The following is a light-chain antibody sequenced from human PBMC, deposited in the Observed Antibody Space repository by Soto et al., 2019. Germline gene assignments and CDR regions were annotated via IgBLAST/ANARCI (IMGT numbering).Light chain of an antibody. CDR2: KAS. CDR3: QQYNTYST. V-gene: IGKV1-5*03. CDR1: QSISTW. J-gene: IGKJ1*01. Sequence: QMTQSPSTLSASVGDTVTITCRASQSISTWLAWYQQKPGKAPKLLIYKASTLESGVPSRFSGSGSGTDFTLTISSLQPDAFATYYCQQYNTYSTFGQGTKVELK.